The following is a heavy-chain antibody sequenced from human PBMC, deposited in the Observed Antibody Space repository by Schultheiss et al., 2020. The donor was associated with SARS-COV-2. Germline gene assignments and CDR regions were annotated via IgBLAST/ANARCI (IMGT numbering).Heavy chain of an antibody. D-gene: IGHD3-3*01. Sequence: SETLSLTCTVSGGSISSGTDYWSWVRQPAGKGLEWFGRIYTSGSTNYNPSLKSRVTMSVDTSKNQFSLKLSSVTAADTAVYYCARDDSSPEEWSMDVWGQGTTVTVSS. CDR1: GGSISSGTDY. CDR3: ARDDSSPEEWSMDV. J-gene: IGHJ6*02. V-gene: IGHV4-61*02. CDR2: IYTSGST.